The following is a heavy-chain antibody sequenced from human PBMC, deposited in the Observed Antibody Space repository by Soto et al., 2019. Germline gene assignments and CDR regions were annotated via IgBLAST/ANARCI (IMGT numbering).Heavy chain of an antibody. D-gene: IGHD2-21*02. CDR3: ARVTGMDV. V-gene: IGHV4-34*01. CDR1: GGSFSGYH. CDR2: INHSGST. J-gene: IGHJ6*02. Sequence: PSETLSLTCAVYGGSFSGYHWSWIRQPPGKGLEWIGEINHSGSTNYNPSLKRRVTISVDTSKKQFSLNLSSVTAADTAVYYCARVTGMDVWGQGTTVTVSS.